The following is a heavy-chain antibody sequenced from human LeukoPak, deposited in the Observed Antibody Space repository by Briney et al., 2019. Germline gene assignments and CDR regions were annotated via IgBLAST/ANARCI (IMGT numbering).Heavy chain of an antibody. D-gene: IGHD6-19*01. CDR3: ARHVRKRGIAGGGTPGWFDP. V-gene: IGHV4-39*01. CDR1: AGSISSSNYN. Sequence: PSETLSVTCRVAAGSISSSNYNGGWIRQPPGKGLEWIGSIDYSGSTYNNPALKSRVAISVDTSKNQSSLQLSSVTAADTAVYYCARHVRKRGIAGGGTPGWFDPWGQGTLVTVSS. CDR2: IDYSGST. J-gene: IGHJ5*02.